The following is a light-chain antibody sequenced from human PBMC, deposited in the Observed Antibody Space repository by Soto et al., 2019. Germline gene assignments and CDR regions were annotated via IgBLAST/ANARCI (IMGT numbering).Light chain of an antibody. CDR1: QSVSSY. V-gene: IGKV3-11*01. CDR3: QQRSNWPPMYP. CDR2: DAS. Sequence: EIVLTQSPATLSLSPGERATLSCRASQSVSSYLAWYQQKPGQAPRLLIYDASNRATGSPARFSGSGSGTDFTLTISSLEPEDFAVYYCQQRSNWPPMYPFRQGTKLEIK. J-gene: IGKJ2*01.